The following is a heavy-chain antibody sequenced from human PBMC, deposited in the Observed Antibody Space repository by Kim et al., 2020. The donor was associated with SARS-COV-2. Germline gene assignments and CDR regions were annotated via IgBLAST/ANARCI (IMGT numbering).Heavy chain of an antibody. D-gene: IGHD5-12*01. J-gene: IGHJ4*02. Sequence: SETLSLTCAVSGGSISSSNWWSWVRQPPGKGLEWIGEIYHSGSTNYNPSLKSRVTISVDKSKNQFSLKLSSVTAADTAVYYCASIPELRDGYNWGLGYWGQGTLVTVSS. CDR2: IYHSGST. CDR3: ASIPELRDGYNWGLGY. CDR1: GGSISSSNW. V-gene: IGHV4-4*02.